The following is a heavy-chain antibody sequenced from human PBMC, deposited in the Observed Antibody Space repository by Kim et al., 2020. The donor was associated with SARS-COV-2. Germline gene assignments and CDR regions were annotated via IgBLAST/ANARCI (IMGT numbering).Heavy chain of an antibody. V-gene: IGHV3-30*18. CDR3: ANGPHSAVILSYSDY. CDR1: GFTFRNYG. CDR2: TSYNGNKK. Sequence: GGSLRLSCAASGFTFRNYGMHWVRQAPGKGLEWVAVTSYNGNKKYYADSVEGRFTISRDNSKNTLYLEMNSLRAEDTAVYYCANGPHSAVILSYSDYWGQGTVVTVSS. J-gene: IGHJ4*02.